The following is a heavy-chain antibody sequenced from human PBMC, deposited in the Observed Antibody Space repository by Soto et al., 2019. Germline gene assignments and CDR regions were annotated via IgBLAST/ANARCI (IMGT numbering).Heavy chain of an antibody. CDR1: RIKLSMFC. J-gene: IGHJ5*02. CDR3: SRGKGGTVAVFNWFDH. D-gene: IGHD1-1*01. V-gene: IGHV3-48*02. CDR2: TSSSSATI. Sequence: QSGLWRRRPWVPCRIKLSMFCMSWVREAPGKGQEWIAYTSSSSATIMYGGSVEGRFTVSRDNPEHSLFLQVIRLRDEVTAVYDCSRGKGGTVAVFNWFDHWGHGTLVTVST.